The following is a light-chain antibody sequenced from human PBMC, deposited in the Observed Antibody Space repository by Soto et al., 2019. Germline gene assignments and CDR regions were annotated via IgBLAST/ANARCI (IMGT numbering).Light chain of an antibody. CDR3: QQYGSSPWT. CDR1: QSVSSSY. V-gene: IGKV3-20*01. CDR2: GGS. Sequence: EIVLTQSPGTLSLSPGERATLSCRASQSVSSSYLAWYQQKPGQAPRRLLYGGSSRATGIPDRFSGSGAGTDFTLTISRLEPEDSAVYYCQQYGSSPWTFGQGTKVEIK. J-gene: IGKJ1*01.